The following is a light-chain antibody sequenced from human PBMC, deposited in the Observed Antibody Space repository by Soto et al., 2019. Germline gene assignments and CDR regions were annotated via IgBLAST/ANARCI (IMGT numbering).Light chain of an antibody. V-gene: IGKV3-20*01. Sequence: EIVLTQSPGTLALSAGERAPLSCRASQSVNSNYFAWYQQKPGQAPRLLIYGASSRATGIPDRFSGSASGTDFTLAISRLEPEDFAVYYCQQYGSPTWTFGQGTKVDI. CDR3: QQYGSPTWT. CDR2: GAS. CDR1: QSVNSNY. J-gene: IGKJ1*01.